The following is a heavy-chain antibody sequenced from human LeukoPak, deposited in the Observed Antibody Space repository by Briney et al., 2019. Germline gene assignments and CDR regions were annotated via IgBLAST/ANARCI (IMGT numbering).Heavy chain of an antibody. CDR2: IYHSGST. J-gene: IGHJ3*02. D-gene: IGHD1-26*01. Sequence: PSETLSFTCTVSGYSISSGYYWGWIRQPPGKGLEWLGSIYHSGSTYYNPSLKSRVTISVDTSKNQFSLKLSSVTAADTAVYYCARDRFRSLVGATTHDAFDIWGQGTMVTVSS. V-gene: IGHV4-38-2*02. CDR3: ARDRFRSLVGATTHDAFDI. CDR1: GYSISSGYY.